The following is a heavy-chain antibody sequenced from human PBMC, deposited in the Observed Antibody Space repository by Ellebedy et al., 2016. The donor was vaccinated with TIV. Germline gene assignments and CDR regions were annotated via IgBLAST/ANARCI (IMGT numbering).Heavy chain of an antibody. CDR1: GFTFSSYG. CDR3: ARTDCGGDCYPNLDY. V-gene: IGHV3-30*03. Sequence: GESLKISCAASGFTFSSYGMHWVRQAPGKGLEWVAVISYNGSNKYYADSVKGRFTISRDNSKNTLYLQMNSLRAEDTAVYYCARTDCGGDCYPNLDYWGQGTLVTVSS. J-gene: IGHJ4*02. CDR2: ISYNGSNK. D-gene: IGHD2-21*02.